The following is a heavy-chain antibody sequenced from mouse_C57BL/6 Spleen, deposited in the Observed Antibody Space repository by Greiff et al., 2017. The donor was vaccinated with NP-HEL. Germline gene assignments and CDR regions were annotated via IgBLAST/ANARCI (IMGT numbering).Heavy chain of an antibody. CDR3: ARSVYYYGSSYDWYFDV. D-gene: IGHD1-1*01. CDR2: IDPSDSYT. Sequence: QVQLQQSGAELVMPGASVKLSCKASGYTFTSYWMHWVKQRPGQGLEWIGEIDPSDSYTNYNQKFKGKSTLTVDKSSSTAYMQLSSLTSEDSAVYYCARSVYYYGSSYDWYFDVWGTGTTVTVSS. CDR1: GYTFTSYW. J-gene: IGHJ1*03. V-gene: IGHV1-69*01.